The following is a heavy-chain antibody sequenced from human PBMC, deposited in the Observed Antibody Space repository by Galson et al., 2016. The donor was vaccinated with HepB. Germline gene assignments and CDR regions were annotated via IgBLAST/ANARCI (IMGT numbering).Heavy chain of an antibody. V-gene: IGHV3-7*03. J-gene: IGHJ4*02. Sequence: SLRLSCAASGFTFSSYWMSWVRQAPGKGLEWVANIKQDGSEKYYVDSVKGRFTISRDNAKKSLYLQMNRLRAEDTAVYYCARDSPHYDSSVYYYVGLFDYWGQGTLVTVSS. CDR1: GFTFSSYW. CDR2: IKQDGSEK. D-gene: IGHD3-22*01. CDR3: ARDSPHYDSSVYYYVGLFDY.